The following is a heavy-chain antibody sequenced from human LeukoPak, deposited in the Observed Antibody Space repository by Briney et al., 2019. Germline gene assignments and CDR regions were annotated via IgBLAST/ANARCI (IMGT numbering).Heavy chain of an antibody. V-gene: IGHV3-30*18. J-gene: IGHJ4*02. CDR2: ISYDGSNK. CDR3: AKDGFDY. CDR1: GFTFSSYG. Sequence: GGSLRLSCAASGFTFSSYGMHWVRQAPGKGLEWVAVISYDGSNKYYADSVKGRFTISRDNSKNTLYLQMNSLRAEDTAVYYCAKDGFDYWGQGTLVTVSS.